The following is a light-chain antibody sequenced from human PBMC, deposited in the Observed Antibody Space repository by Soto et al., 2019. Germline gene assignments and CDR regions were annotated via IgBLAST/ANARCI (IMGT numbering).Light chain of an antibody. CDR1: QGINTF. CDR2: AAS. CDR3: QQLNSYPIT. V-gene: IGKV1-9*01. Sequence: DIQMTQSPSSLSASVGDRVTIPCRASQGINTFLAWYQQKAGKAPKLLIYAASTLQSGVPSRFSGSGSGTDFTLTISSLQSEDFATYYCQQLNSYPITFGQGTRLEIK. J-gene: IGKJ5*01.